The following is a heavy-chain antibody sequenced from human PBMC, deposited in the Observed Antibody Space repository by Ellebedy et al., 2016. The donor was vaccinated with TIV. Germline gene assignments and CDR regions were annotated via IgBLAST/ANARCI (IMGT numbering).Heavy chain of an antibody. CDR1: GYSFTNYW. CDR3: ARQLGVGATRWFDP. J-gene: IGHJ5*02. CDR2: IDPGDSDT. D-gene: IGHD1-26*01. Sequence: GESLKISCKGSGYSFTNYWLVWVRQMPGKGLEWMGIIDPGDSDTRYSPSFQGLVSISVDKSISTAYLQWSSLKASDTAMYFCARQLGVGATRWFDPWGQGTLVTVSS. V-gene: IGHV5-51*01.